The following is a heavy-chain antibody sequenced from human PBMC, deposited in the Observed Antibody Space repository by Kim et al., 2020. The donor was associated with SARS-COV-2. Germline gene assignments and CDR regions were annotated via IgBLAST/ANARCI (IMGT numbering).Heavy chain of an antibody. J-gene: IGHJ5*02. CDR1: GFTFDDYA. Sequence: GGSLRLSCAASGFTFDDYAMHWVRQAPGKGLEWVSGISWNSGSIGYADSVKGRFTISRDNAKNSLYLQMNSLRAEDTALYYCAKSTVQQPPRFDPWGQGTLVTVSS. V-gene: IGHV3-9*01. CDR2: ISWNSGSI. CDR3: AKSTVQQPPRFDP. D-gene: IGHD6-13*01.